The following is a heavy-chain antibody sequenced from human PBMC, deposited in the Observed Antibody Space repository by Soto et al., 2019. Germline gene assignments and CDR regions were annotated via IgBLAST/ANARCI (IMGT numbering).Heavy chain of an antibody. CDR2: ISSSSSTI. J-gene: IGHJ6*02. V-gene: IGHV3-48*02. CDR3: SRYFVLAATDGYYYYGMDV. CDR1: GFTFSSYS. Sequence: SGGSLRLSCAASGFTFSSYSMNWVRQAPGKGLEWVSYISSSSSTIYYADSVKGRFTISRDNAKNSLYLQMNSLRDEDTAVYYCSRYFVLAATDGYYYYGMDVWGQGTTVTVSS. D-gene: IGHD2-2*01.